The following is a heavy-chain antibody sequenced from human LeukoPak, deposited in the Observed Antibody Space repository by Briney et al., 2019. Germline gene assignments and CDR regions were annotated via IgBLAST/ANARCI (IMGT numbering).Heavy chain of an antibody. Sequence: PGGSLRLSCAASGFTVSSNYMSWVRQAPGKGLEWVSVIYSGGSTYYADSVKGRFTISRDSSKNTLYLQMNSLRAEDTAVYCCASESGETMDVWGQGTTVTVSS. V-gene: IGHV3-66*01. J-gene: IGHJ6*02. D-gene: IGHD1-26*01. CDR1: GFTVSSNY. CDR3: ASESGETMDV. CDR2: IYSGGST.